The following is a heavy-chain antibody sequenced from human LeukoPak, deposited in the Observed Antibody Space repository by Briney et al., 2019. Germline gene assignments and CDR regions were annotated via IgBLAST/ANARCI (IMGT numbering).Heavy chain of an antibody. CDR1: GFTFSSYG. D-gene: IGHD7-27*01. CDR3: ARPRTGGMVNNYFDP. CDR2: IYHSGST. J-gene: IGHJ5*02. Sequence: GTLRLSCAASGFTFSSYGMSWVRQAPGKGLEWIGSIYHSGSTYYNPSLKSRVTISVDTSKNHFSLKLSSLTAADTAVYYCARPRTGGMVNNYFDPWGQGTLVTVSS. V-gene: IGHV4-38-2*01.